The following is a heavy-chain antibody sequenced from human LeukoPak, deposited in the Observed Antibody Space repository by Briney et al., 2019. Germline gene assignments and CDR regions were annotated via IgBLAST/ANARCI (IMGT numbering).Heavy chain of an antibody. CDR1: GGTFSSYA. CDR3: ARADTMVRGIRNWFDP. CDR2: IIPILGIA. J-gene: IGHJ5*02. D-gene: IGHD3-10*01. Sequence: SVKVSCKASGGTFSSYAISWVRQAPGQGLEWMGRIIPILGIANYAQKFQGRVTITADKSTSTAHMELSSLRSEDTAVYYCARADTMVRGIRNWFDPWGQGTLVTVSS. V-gene: IGHV1-69*04.